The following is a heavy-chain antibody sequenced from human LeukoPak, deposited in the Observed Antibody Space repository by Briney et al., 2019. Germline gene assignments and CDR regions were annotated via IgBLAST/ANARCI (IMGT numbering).Heavy chain of an antibody. CDR2: ISSSSSYI. CDR1: GFTFSSYS. J-gene: IGHJ4*02. V-gene: IGHV3-21*01. CDR3: ARVWSL. D-gene: IGHD2-15*01. Sequence: GGSLRLSCAASGFTFSSYSMKWVRQAPGKGVEWVSSISSSSSYIYYADSLKGRFTISRDNAKNSLYLQMNSLRAEDTAVYYCARVWSLWGQGTLVTVSS.